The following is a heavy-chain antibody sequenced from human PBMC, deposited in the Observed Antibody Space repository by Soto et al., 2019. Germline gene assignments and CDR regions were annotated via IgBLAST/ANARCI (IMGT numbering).Heavy chain of an antibody. CDR1: GFTFSSYA. Sequence: GGSLRLSCAASGFTFSSYAMHWVRQAPGKGLEWVAVISYDGSNKYYADSVKGRFTISRDNSKNTLYLQMNSLRAEDTAVYYCARDPPVDYWGQGTLVTVSS. V-gene: IGHV3-30-3*01. CDR2: ISYDGSNK. CDR3: ARDPPVDY. J-gene: IGHJ4*02.